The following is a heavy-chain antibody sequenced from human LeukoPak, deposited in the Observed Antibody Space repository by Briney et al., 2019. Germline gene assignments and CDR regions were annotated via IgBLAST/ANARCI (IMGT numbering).Heavy chain of an antibody. CDR2: MNPNSGNT. CDR3: ARGVSVRVTMTLRY. Sequence: ASVKVSCKASGYTFTSYDINWVRQATGQGLEWMGWMNPNSGNTGYAQKFQGRVTMTRNTSISTAYMELSSLRSEDTAVYYCARGVSVRVTMTLRYWGQGTLVTVSS. J-gene: IGHJ4*02. V-gene: IGHV1-8*01. CDR1: GYTFTSYD. D-gene: IGHD3-22*01.